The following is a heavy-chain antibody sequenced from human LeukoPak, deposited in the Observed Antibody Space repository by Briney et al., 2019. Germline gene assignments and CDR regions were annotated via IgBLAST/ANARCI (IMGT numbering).Heavy chain of an antibody. CDR1: GFTFTAHS. CDR3: AKSATTTRDTFNL. V-gene: IGHV3-23*01. CDR2: ISGSGHAT. D-gene: IGHD1-26*01. J-gene: IGHJ3*01. Sequence: GGSLRLSCAASGFTFTAHSMDWVRQAPGKGLEWVSSISGSGHATYYADSVKGRFTISRDNSKNTLFLQMNSLRVEDTAVYYCAKSATTTRDTFNLWGQGTVVTVSP.